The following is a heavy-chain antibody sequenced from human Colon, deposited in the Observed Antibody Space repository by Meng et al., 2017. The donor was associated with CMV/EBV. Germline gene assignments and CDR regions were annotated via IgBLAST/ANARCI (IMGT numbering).Heavy chain of an antibody. CDR2: INHSGST. CDR1: GGSFSGYY. CDR3: ARVGYYATSGPDDAFDI. V-gene: IGHV4-34*01. J-gene: IGHJ3*02. D-gene: IGHD3-22*01. Sequence: SETLSLTCAVYGGSFSGYYWSWIRQPPGKGLEWIGEINHSGSTNYNPSLKSRVTISVDTSKNQFSLKLSSVTAADTAVYYCARVGYYATSGPDDAFDIWGQGTMVTVSS.